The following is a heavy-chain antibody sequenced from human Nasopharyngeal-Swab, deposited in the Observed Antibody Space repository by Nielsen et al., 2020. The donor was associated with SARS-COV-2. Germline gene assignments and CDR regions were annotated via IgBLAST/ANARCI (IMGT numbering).Heavy chain of an antibody. CDR1: GFTFSSYG. D-gene: IGHD2-15*01. CDR3: AKAHGGGFYYYYMDV. V-gene: IGHV3-30*18. CDR2: ISYDGSNK. J-gene: IGHJ6*03. Sequence: GESLKISCAASGFTFSSYGMHWVRQAPGKGLEWVAVISYDGSNKYYADSVKGRFTISRDNSKNTLYLQMNSPRAEDTAVYYCAKAHGGGFYYYYMDVWGKGTTVTVSS.